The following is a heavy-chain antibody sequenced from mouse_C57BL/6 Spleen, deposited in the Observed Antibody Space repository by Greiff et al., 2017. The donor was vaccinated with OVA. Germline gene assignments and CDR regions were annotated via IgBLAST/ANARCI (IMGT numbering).Heavy chain of an antibody. D-gene: IGHD2-13*01. CDR3: ARRGDLYYYAMDY. V-gene: IGHV5-12*01. J-gene: IGHJ4*01. Sequence: EVKLVESGGGLVQPGGSLKLSCAASGFTFSDYYMYWVRQTPEKRLEWVAYISNGGGSTYYPDTVKGRFTISRDNAKNTLYLQMSRLKSEDTAMYYCARRGDLYYYAMDYWGQGTSVTVSS. CDR1: GFTFSDYY. CDR2: ISNGGGST.